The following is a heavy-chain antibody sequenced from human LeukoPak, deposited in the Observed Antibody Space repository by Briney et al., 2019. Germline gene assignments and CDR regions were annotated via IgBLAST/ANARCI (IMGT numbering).Heavy chain of an antibody. J-gene: IGHJ5*02. CDR3: ARKYGSVDS. D-gene: IGHD6-19*01. Sequence: PGGSLRLSCAASGFTFSSYWMTWVRQAPGKGLEWVAKIKQDGSEKYYVDSVKGRFTISRDNAKNSLYLQMNSLRAEDTAVYHCARKYGSVDSWGQGTLVTVSS. CDR1: GFTFSSYW. V-gene: IGHV3-7*03. CDR2: IKQDGSEK.